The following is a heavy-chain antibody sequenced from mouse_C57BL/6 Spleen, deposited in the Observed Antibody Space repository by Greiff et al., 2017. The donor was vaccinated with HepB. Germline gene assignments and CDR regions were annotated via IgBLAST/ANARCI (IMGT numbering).Heavy chain of an antibody. CDR3: ARSGYSNYEYYYAMDY. D-gene: IGHD2-5*01. J-gene: IGHJ4*01. CDR1: GYTFTSYW. V-gene: IGHV1-64*01. CDR2: IHPNSGST. Sequence: VQLQQPGAELVKPGASVKLSCKASGYTFTSYWMHWVKQRPGQGLEWIGMIHPNSGSTNYNEKFKSKATLTVDKSSSTAYMQLSSLTSEDSAVYYCARSGYSNYEYYYAMDYWGQGTSVTVSS.